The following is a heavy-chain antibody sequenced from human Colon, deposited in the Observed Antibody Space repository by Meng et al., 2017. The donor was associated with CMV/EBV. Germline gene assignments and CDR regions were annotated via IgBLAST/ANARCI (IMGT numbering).Heavy chain of an antibody. D-gene: IGHD2-2*01. J-gene: IGHJ4*02. CDR1: GYTFTGFD. V-gene: IGHV1-8*02. CDR2: INPGIAKT. CDR3: MRTRATSD. Sequence: ASVKVSCKASGYTFTGFDIHWVRQAAGQGPEWLGWINPGIAKTGFAEKFQGRRTMTSNTSTTTVYLELSSLTSQDTGMYYCMRTRATSDWGQGTLVTVSS.